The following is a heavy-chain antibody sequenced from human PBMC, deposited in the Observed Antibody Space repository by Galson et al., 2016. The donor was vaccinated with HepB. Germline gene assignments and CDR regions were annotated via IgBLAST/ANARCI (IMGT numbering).Heavy chain of an antibody. V-gene: IGHV4-61*01. D-gene: IGHD6-13*01. J-gene: IGHJ6*02. Sequence: SETLSLTCTVSGGSVSSANYYWSWIRQPPGKGLEWLGYIYYSGSTNFNHSLKSRVTISLDTSKNQFSLKLRSVTAADTAVYYCAREAIAAPGKGGYHYYGMDVWGQGTTVTVSS. CDR1: GGSVSSANYY. CDR3: AREAIAAPGKGGYHYYGMDV. CDR2: IYYSGST.